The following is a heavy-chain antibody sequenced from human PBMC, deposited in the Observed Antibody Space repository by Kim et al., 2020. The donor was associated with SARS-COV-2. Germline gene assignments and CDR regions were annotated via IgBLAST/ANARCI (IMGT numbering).Heavy chain of an antibody. Sequence: GGSLRLSCAASGFTFSSYAMHWVRQAPGKGLEWVAVISDDGSNIYYADSVKGRFTISRDNSKNTLYLQMNSLRAEDTAVYYCAREHGSGLDYWGKGTLVTVSS. V-gene: IGHV3-30-3*01. J-gene: IGHJ4*02. D-gene: IGHD6-19*01. CDR2: ISDDGSNI. CDR3: AREHGSGLDY. CDR1: GFTFSSYA.